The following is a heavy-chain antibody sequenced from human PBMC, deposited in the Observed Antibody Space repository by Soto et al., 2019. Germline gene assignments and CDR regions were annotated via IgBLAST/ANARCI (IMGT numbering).Heavy chain of an antibody. J-gene: IGHJ3*02. CDR2: IWYDGSNK. D-gene: IGHD3-3*01. CDR1: GFTFSSYG. V-gene: IGHV3-33*01. Sequence: GGSLRLSCAASGFTFSSYGMHWVRQAPGKGLEWVAVIWYDGSNKYYADSVKGRFTISRDNSKNTLYLQMNSLRAEDTAVYYCARDDDFWSGYQDAFDIWGQGTMVTVSS. CDR3: ARDDDFWSGYQDAFDI.